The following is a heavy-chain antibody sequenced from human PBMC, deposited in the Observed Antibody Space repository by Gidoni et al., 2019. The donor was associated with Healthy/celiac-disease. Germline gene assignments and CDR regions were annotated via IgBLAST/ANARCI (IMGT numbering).Heavy chain of an antibody. CDR3: ARPDSSGYYYQVDAFDI. CDR2: ISYDGSNK. CDR1: GFTFSSYA. Sequence: QVQLVASGGGVVQPGRSLRLSCAASGFTFSSYAMHWVRQAPGKGLEWVAVISYDGSNKYYADSVKGRFTISRDNSKNTLYLQMNSLRAEDTAVYYCARPDSSGYYYQVDAFDIWGQGTMVTVSS. J-gene: IGHJ3*02. D-gene: IGHD3-22*01. V-gene: IGHV3-30*04.